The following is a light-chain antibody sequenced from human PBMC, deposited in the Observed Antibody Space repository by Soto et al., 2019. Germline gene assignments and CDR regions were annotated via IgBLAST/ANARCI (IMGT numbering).Light chain of an antibody. CDR2: DVT. J-gene: IGLJ3*02. CDR1: SSDVGGSKS. V-gene: IGLV2-11*01. Sequence: QSALTQPRSVSGSPGQSVTISCTGTSSDVGGSKSVSWYQQHPGKAPKLMIYDVTKRPSGVPDRFSGSKSGNTASLTISGLQAADEADYYCCSYAGSYSVMFDGGTKLTVL. CDR3: CSYAGSYSVM.